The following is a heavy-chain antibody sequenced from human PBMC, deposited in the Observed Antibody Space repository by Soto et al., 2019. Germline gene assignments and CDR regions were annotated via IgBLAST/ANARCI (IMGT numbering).Heavy chain of an antibody. CDR3: ARRYGSAIDY. CDR1: GGSISSRY. D-gene: IGHD1-26*01. CDR2: IYYSGST. Sequence: QVQLQESGPGLVKPSETLSLTCTVSGGSISSRYWSWIRQPPGKGLEWIGYIYYSGSTNYNPSLKMRVTISVDTSKNQFSLKLSSVTAADTAVYYCARRYGSAIDYWGQGTLVTVSS. V-gene: IGHV4-59*08. J-gene: IGHJ4*02.